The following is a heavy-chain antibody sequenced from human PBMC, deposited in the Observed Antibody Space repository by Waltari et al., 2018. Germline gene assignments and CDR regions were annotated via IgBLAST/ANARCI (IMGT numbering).Heavy chain of an antibody. Sequence: QVQLQQWGAGLLKPSETLSLTCAVYGGSFSGYYWSWIRQPTGKGLEWMGEINHSGSTNYNQSLKSRVTISVDTSKNQFSLKLSSVTAADTAVYYCAIVPHYYDYIWGSYRYTSSNWFDPWGQGTLVTVSS. V-gene: IGHV4-34*01. J-gene: IGHJ5*02. CDR2: INHSGST. D-gene: IGHD3-16*02. CDR3: AIVPHYYDYIWGSYRYTSSNWFDP. CDR1: GGSFSGYY.